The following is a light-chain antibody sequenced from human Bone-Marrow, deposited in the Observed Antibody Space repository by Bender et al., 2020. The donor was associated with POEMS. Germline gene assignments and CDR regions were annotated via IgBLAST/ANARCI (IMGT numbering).Light chain of an antibody. CDR3: AAWEAGLSGGV. CDR1: NSNIGTNA. Sequence: QSVLTQPPSASGTPGQRVTISCSGSNSNIGTNAVNWYQQFPGTAPKLLIYSDNQRPSGVPDRFYAFKSGTSACLAISGLQSEDDADYYCAAWEAGLSGGVFGEGTKLTVL. J-gene: IGLJ3*02. V-gene: IGLV1-44*01. CDR2: SDN.